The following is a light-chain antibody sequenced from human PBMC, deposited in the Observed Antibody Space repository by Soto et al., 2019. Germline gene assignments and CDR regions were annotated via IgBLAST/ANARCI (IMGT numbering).Light chain of an antibody. CDR3: CSDAGRSTYV. J-gene: IGLJ1*01. V-gene: IGLV2-23*02. Sequence: QSALTQPASVSGSPGQSITISCTVGSYNFVSWYKQHPGKAPKVLIYEVSKRPSGVSDRFSGSKSGNTASLTISGLQAEDEAEYYCCSDAGRSTYVFGTGTKVTVL. CDR1: GSYNF. CDR2: EVS.